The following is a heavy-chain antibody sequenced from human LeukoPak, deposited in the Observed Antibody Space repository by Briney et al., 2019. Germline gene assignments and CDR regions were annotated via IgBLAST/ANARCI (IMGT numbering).Heavy chain of an antibody. CDR1: GFTFSGHD. CDR2: IIADGTST. CDR3: ATAGNYYFDY. Sequence: GGSLRLSCVGSGFTFSGHDMNWVRQAPGKGLEWVSYIIADGTSTYYADSVKGRFTISRDNAKNSLYLQMSSLRAEDTAVYYCATAGNYYFDYWGQGTLVTVSS. D-gene: IGHD1-1*01. V-gene: IGHV3-48*03. J-gene: IGHJ4*02.